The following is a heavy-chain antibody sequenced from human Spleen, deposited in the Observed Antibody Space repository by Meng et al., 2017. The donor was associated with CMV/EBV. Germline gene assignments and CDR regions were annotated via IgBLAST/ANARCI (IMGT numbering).Heavy chain of an antibody. J-gene: IGHJ4*02. D-gene: IGHD2-2*01. CDR2: IRSDGNNE. V-gene: IGHV3-30*02. CDR1: GFTFSSYG. Sequence: GESLKISCRTSGFTFSSYGMHWVRQAPGKGLEWVAFIRSDGNNEYYADSVKGRFTISRDNSKNTLYLQMNSLRAEDTAVYYCARADLLYQLLLGYWGQGTLVTVSS. CDR3: ARADLLYQLLLGY.